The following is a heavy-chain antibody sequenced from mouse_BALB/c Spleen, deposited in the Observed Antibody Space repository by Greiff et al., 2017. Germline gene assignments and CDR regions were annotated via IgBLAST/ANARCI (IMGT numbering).Heavy chain of an antibody. CDR1: GYTFTDYA. CDR3: AREGLRRGYYFDY. V-gene: IGHV1S137*01. CDR2: ISTYYGDA. Sequence: QVQLQQSGAELVRPGVSVKISCKGSGYTFTDYAMHWVKQSHAKSLEWIGVISTYYGDASYNQKLKGKATMTVDKSSSTAYMELARLTSEDSAIYYCAREGLRRGYYFDYWGQGTTLTVSS. D-gene: IGHD2-4*01. J-gene: IGHJ2*01.